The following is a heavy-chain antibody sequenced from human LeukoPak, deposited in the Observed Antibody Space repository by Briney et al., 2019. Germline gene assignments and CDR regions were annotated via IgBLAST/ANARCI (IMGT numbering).Heavy chain of an antibody. CDR3: ATVPKVAFGSWSPNWFDP. D-gene: IGHD3-10*01. CDR1: GYTLTELS. V-gene: IGHV1-24*01. J-gene: IGHJ5*02. CDR2: FDPEDGET. Sequence: ASVKVSCKVSGYTLTELSMHWVRQAPGKGLEWMGGFDPEDGETIYAQKFQGRVTMTEDTSTDTAYMELSSLRSEDTAVYYCATVPKVAFGSWSPNWFDPWGQGTLVTVSS.